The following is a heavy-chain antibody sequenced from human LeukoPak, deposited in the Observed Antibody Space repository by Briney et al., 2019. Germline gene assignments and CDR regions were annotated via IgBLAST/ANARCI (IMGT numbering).Heavy chain of an antibody. V-gene: IGHV4-59*01. Sequence: PSETLSPTCTVSGGSISSYYWSWIRQPPGKGLEWIGYTYYSGSTNYNPSLKSRVTISVDTSKNQFSLKLSSVTAADTAVYYCARGHIVVVDWGQGTLVTVSS. CDR3: ARGHIVVVD. CDR1: GGSISSYY. D-gene: IGHD2-21*01. J-gene: IGHJ4*02. CDR2: TYYSGST.